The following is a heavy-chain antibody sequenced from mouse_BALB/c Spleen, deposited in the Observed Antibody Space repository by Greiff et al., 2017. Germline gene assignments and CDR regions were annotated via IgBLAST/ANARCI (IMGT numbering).Heavy chain of an antibody. D-gene: IGHD1-1*01. Sequence: EVKLVESGGDLVKPGGSLKLSCAASGFTFSSYGMSWVRQTPDKRLEWVATISSGGSYTYYPDSVQGRFTISRDNARNILYLQMSSLRSEDTAMYYCARAFITTVVQYYFDYWGQGTTLTVSS. CDR1: GFTFSSYG. V-gene: IGHV5-6*02. CDR3: ARAFITTVVQYYFDY. CDR2: ISSGGSYT. J-gene: IGHJ2*01.